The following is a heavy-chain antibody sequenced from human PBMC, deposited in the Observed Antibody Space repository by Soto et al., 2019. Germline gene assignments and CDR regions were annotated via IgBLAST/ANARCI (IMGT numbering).Heavy chain of an antibody. J-gene: IGHJ6*02. CDR3: TKGRSYYYYYGVDV. CDR2: ISSSSSTI. CDR1: GFTFSSYS. Sequence: GGSLRLSCAASGFTFSSYSMNWVRQAPGKGLEWVSYISSSSSTIYYADSVKGRFTISRDNAKSTLYLQMNSLRAEDTALYYCTKGRSYYYYYGVDVWGQGTTVTVSS. V-gene: IGHV3-48*01.